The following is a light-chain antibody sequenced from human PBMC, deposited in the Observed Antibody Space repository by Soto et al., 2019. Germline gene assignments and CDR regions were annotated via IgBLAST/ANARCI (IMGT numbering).Light chain of an antibody. CDR2: AAS. CDR1: QGISSY. CDR3: QQLNSYSLT. J-gene: IGKJ4*01. V-gene: IGKV1-9*01. Sequence: DIQLTQSPSFLSASVGDRVTITCRASQGISSYLAWYQQKPGKAPKLLIYAASTLQSGVPSRFSGSGSGTEFTLTISSLQPEDFATYYCQQLNSYSLTFGGGTKWIS.